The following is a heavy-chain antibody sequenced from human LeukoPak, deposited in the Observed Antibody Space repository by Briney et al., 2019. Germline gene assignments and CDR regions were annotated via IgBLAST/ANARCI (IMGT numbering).Heavy chain of an antibody. CDR3: ARLLRTFNHWDV. Sequence: PSETLSLTCTVSGGSISSSSYYWGWIRQPPGKGLEWIGSIYYSGSTYYNPSLKSRVTISVDTSKNQFSLKLSSVTAADTAVYYCARLLRTFNHWDVWGKGTTVTVSS. V-gene: IGHV4-39*01. CDR2: IYYSGST. D-gene: IGHD1-14*01. CDR1: GGSISSSSYY. J-gene: IGHJ6*04.